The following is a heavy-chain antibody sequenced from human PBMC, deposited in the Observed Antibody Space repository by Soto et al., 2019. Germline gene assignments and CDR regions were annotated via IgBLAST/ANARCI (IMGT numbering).Heavy chain of an antibody. J-gene: IGHJ6*02. V-gene: IGHV5-51*01. Sequence: GESLKISCKGSGYSFTSYWIGWVRQMPGKGLEWMGIIYPGDSDTRYSPSFQGQVTISADKSISTAYLQWSSLKASDTAMYYCARSSFHVDTAMPLYYYGMDVWGQGTTVTVSS. CDR2: IYPGDSDT. CDR1: GYSFTSYW. CDR3: ARSSFHVDTAMPLYYYGMDV. D-gene: IGHD5-18*01.